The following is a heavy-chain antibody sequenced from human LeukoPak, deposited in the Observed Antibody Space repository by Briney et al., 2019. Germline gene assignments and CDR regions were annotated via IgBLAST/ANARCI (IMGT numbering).Heavy chain of an antibody. Sequence: ASVKVSCKASGFTLNPYYMHWVRQAPGQRLEWIGWINPNSGRANYVQKFQGRVNMTRDTSVSAVHMELSGLQSDDTAVYFCARDVYRFLRWNFDSWGQGTLITVSS. J-gene: IGHJ5*01. D-gene: IGHD3-3*01. CDR3: ARDVYRFLRWNFDS. V-gene: IGHV1-2*02. CDR1: GFTLNPYY. CDR2: INPNSGRA.